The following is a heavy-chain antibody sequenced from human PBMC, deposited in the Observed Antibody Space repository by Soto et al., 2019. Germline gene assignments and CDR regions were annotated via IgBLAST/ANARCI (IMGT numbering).Heavy chain of an antibody. CDR2: IYYSGST. J-gene: IGHJ4*02. D-gene: IGHD2-8*02. Sequence: QVQLQESGPGLVKPSQTLSLTCTVSGGSISSGDYYWSWIRQPPGKGLEWIGYIYYSGSTYYNPSLTSRVTISVDTSKNQFSLTLASGTAAAAAVYYWAGASGGVLVYWGQGTLVTVSS. V-gene: IGHV4-30-4*01. CDR1: GGSISSGDYY. CDR3: AGASGGVLVY.